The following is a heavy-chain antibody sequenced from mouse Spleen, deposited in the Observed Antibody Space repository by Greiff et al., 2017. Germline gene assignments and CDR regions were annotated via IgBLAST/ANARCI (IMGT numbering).Heavy chain of an antibody. V-gene: IGHV5-9*02. Sequence: EVQRVESGGGLVKPGGSLKLSCAASGFAFSSYDMSWVRQTPEKRLEWVATISSGGSYTYYPDSVKGRFTISRDNARNTLYLQMSSLRSEDTALYYCARQGNYGSSIDYWGQGTTLTVSS. CDR3: ARQGNYGSSIDY. CDR2: ISSGGSYT. J-gene: IGHJ2*01. CDR1: GFAFSSYD. D-gene: IGHD1-1*01.